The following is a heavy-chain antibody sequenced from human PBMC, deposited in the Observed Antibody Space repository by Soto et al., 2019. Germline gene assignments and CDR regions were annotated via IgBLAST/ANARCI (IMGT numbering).Heavy chain of an antibody. Sequence: GGSLRLSCAASGFTFSSYAMHWVRQAPGKGLGWVAVISYDGSNKYYADSVKGRFSISRDNSKNTLYLQINSLRAEDTDVYYCERDSFVEMASYYYYGMDVWGQGTTVTVSS. J-gene: IGHJ6*02. CDR3: ERDSFVEMASYYYYGMDV. CDR2: ISYDGSNK. CDR1: GFTFSSYA. D-gene: IGHD5-12*01. V-gene: IGHV3-30-3*01.